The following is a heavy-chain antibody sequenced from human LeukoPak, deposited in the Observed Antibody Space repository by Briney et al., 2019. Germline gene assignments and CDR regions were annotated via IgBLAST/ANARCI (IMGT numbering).Heavy chain of an antibody. CDR1: GGSNSSYY. CDR2: IYDSGST. J-gene: IGHJ4*02. CDR3: ARSSYGDYDFDS. Sequence: SETLSLTCTVSGGSNSSYYWSWIRQPPGQGLEWIGYIYDSGSTNYNPSLKSRVTISVDTSKNQFSLKLRSVTAADTAVYYCARSSYGDYDFDSWGQGTLVTVSS. V-gene: IGHV4-59*01. D-gene: IGHD4-17*01.